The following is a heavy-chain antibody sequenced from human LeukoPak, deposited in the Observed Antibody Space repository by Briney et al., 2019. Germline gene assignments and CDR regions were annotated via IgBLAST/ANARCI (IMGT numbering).Heavy chain of an antibody. J-gene: IGHJ4*02. V-gene: IGHV4-30-4*01. D-gene: IGHD3-10*01. CDR2: IYYSGTT. Sequence: PSETLSLTCTVSGGSISSGDYYWSWIRQPPGKGLEWIGYIYYSGTTYYNPSLRSRLTISVDTSKNQFSLKLSSVTAADTAVYYCARYGSGSNDYWGQGILVTVSS. CDR3: ARYGSGSNDY. CDR1: GGSISSGDYY.